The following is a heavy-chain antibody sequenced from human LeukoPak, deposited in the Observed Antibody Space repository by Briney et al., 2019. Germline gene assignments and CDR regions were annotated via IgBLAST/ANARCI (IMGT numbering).Heavy chain of an antibody. Sequence: GGSLRLSCAASGFTFSTYGMHWVRQAPGKGLEGVAVVSYDGSNIHYVDSVKGRFTISRNNSKSTLYLQMNSLTAEDTAVYYCARGGYCGTYYFDYWGQGTLVTVSS. V-gene: IGHV3-33*01. CDR2: VSYDGSNI. D-gene: IGHD2-21*01. J-gene: IGHJ4*02. CDR1: GFTFSTYG. CDR3: ARGGYCGTYYFDY.